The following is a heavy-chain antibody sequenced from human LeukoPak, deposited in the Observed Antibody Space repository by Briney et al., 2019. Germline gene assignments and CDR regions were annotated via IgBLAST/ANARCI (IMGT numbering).Heavy chain of an antibody. CDR3: ARSSSKWELLPTGWFDP. J-gene: IGHJ5*02. D-gene: IGHD1-26*01. CDR2: ISYDGSNK. V-gene: IGHV3-30-3*01. Sequence: PGGSLRLSCAASGFTFSSYAMHWVRQAPGKGLEWVAVISYDGSNKYYADSVKGRFTISRDNSKNTLYLQMNSLRAEDTAVYYCARSSSKWELLPTGWFDPWGQGTLVTVSS. CDR1: GFTFSSYA.